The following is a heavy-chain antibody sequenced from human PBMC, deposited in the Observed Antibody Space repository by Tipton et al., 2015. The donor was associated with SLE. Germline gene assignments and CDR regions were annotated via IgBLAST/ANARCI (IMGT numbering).Heavy chain of an antibody. CDR1: GGSVSSGGYQ. CDR3: ARESVGAAALDF. CDR2: SYNTGNI. D-gene: IGHD6-25*01. J-gene: IGHJ4*02. V-gene: IGHV4-61*08. Sequence: TLSLTCTVSGGSVSSGGYQWSWIRQPPGKGLEWIGYSYNTGNINFNPSLMSRVTISIDTSKNQFSLKLSSVTAADTAIYYCARESVGAAALDFWGQGTQVTVSS.